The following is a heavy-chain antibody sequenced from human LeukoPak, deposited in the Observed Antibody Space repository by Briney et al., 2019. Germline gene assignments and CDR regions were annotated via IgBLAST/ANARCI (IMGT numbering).Heavy chain of an antibody. Sequence: GGSLRLSCAASGFTFTSYSRNWVRQAPGKGLEWVSTISGGGGSTYYADSVKGRFTISRDNSKNTLYLQVNSLRAEDTAVYYCAKGGKWDVTPFDYWGQGTLVTVSS. CDR1: GFTFTSYS. V-gene: IGHV3-23*01. J-gene: IGHJ4*02. D-gene: IGHD1-26*01. CDR2: ISGGGGST. CDR3: AKGGKWDVTPFDY.